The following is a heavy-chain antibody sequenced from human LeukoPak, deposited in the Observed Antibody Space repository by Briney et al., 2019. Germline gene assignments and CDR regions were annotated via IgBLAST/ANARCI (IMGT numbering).Heavy chain of an antibody. J-gene: IGHJ4*02. V-gene: IGHV4-34*01. D-gene: IGHD5-24*01. CDR1: GGSFSGYY. CDR3: ARVVRRWLQFWYFDY. CDR2: INHSGST. Sequence: SETLSLTCAVYGGSFSGYYWSWIRQPPGKGLEWIGEINHSGSTNYNPSLKSRVTISVDTSKNQFSLKLSSVTAADTAVYYCARVVRRWLQFWYFDYWDQGTLVTVSS.